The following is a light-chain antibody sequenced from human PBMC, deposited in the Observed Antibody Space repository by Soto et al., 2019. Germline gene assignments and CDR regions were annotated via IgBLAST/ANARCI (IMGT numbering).Light chain of an antibody. V-gene: IGKV3-15*01. J-gene: IGKJ2*01. CDR3: QQYNNWPPYT. CDR1: ESISSN. CDR2: GAS. Sequence: LVMTQSPATLSVSPGKRATVSCRASESISSNLAWYQQKPGQAPRLLIYGASTRATGIPARFSGGGSGTEFTLTISSLQSEDFAVYYCQQYNNWPPYTFGQGTKLEIK.